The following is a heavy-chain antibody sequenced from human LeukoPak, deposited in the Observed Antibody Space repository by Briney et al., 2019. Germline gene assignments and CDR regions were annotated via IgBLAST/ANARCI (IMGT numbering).Heavy chain of an antibody. CDR3: ARDRPVITIFGVVTLGRGYYYYMDV. CDR2: IKQDGSEK. D-gene: IGHD3-3*01. CDR1: GFTFSSYW. Sequence: GGSLRLSCAASGFTFSSYWMSWVRQAPGKGLEWVANIKQDGSEKYYEDSVKGRFTISRDNAKNSLYLQMNSLRAEDTAVYYCARDRPVITIFGVVTLGRGYYYYMDVWGKGTTVTVSS. V-gene: IGHV3-7*01. J-gene: IGHJ6*03.